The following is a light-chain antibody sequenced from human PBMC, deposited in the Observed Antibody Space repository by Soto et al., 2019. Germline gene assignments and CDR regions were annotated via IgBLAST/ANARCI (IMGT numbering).Light chain of an antibody. Sequence: DIKMTQSPSSLSASVGDRVTITCRASQGISHYLAWYKQKPGQVPKLLIYAASTLQSGVPSRFSGSGSGTDFTLTISSLQPGAGATYYCQQYNDAPWTFGPGTKVEIK. J-gene: IGKJ1*01. CDR2: AAS. V-gene: IGKV1-27*01. CDR1: QGISHY. CDR3: QQYNDAPWT.